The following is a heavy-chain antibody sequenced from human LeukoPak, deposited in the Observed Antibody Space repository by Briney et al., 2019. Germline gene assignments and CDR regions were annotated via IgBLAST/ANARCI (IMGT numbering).Heavy chain of an antibody. V-gene: IGHV3-30*18. CDR3: AKDGRSTI. CDR1: GFTFSSYG. CDR2: ISYDGSNK. Sequence: PGRSLRLSCVASGFTFSSYGMHRVRQAPGKGLEWVAVISYDGSNKYYADSVKGRFTISRDNSKNTLYLQMNSLRAEDTAVYYCAKDGRSTIWGQGTMVTVSS. D-gene: IGHD2-2*01. J-gene: IGHJ3*02.